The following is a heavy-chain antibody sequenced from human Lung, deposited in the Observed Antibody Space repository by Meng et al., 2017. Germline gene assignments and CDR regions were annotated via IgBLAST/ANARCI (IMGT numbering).Heavy chain of an antibody. V-gene: IGHV1-18*01. Sequence: QVHLVQSGAEVRAPGASVKDSCKASGYPFTNYGISWVRQAPGQGLEWMGWISVYNVNTNYAQKFQGRVTMTTDTSTSTTYMELRSLRSDDTGVYYCARSPYSSGWPNFDSWGQGTLVTVSS. CDR1: GYPFTNYG. CDR3: ARSPYSSGWPNFDS. J-gene: IGHJ4*02. CDR2: ISVYNVNT. D-gene: IGHD6-19*01.